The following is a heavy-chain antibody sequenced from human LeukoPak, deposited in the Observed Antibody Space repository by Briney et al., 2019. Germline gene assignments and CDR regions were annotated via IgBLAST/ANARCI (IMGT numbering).Heavy chain of an antibody. D-gene: IGHD1-1*01. Sequence: SETLSLTCTVSGGSIFTYYWSRIRRPPGKGLEWIGYIHDSGTTNYNPSLKSRVAISIDTSKNQFSLKLSSLSAADTAVYYCAGVGDWNDLVYWGQGTLVTVSS. CDR2: IHDSGTT. J-gene: IGHJ4*02. CDR3: AGVGDWNDLVY. CDR1: GGSIFTYY. V-gene: IGHV4-59*01.